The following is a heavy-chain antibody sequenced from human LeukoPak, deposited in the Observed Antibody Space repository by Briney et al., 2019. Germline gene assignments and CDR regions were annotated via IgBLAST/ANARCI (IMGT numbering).Heavy chain of an antibody. D-gene: IGHD1-7*01. CDR3: ARSRGDNWNYAFYYHGMDV. CDR2: IIPIFGTA. J-gene: IGHJ6*02. V-gene: IGHV1-69*13. CDR1: GVTFSSYA. Sequence: RASVKLSCKASGVTFSSYAISWVRQAPGQGLEWMGGIIPIFGTANYAQKFQGRVTITADESTSTDYMELSSLRSEDTAVYYCARSRGDNWNYAFYYHGMDVWGQGTTVTVSS.